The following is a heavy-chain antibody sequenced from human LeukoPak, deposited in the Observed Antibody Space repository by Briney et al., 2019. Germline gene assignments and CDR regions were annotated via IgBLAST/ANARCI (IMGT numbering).Heavy chain of an antibody. CDR1: GFTFSSYG. Sequence: GGSLRLSCAASGFTFSSYGMHWVRQAPGQGLEWCGRIESKFDGGTTDYAAPVKGRFTISRDDSTNTVYLKMNSLKTEGTAVYYCSTLGSPYYYDRSGSYSDYWGQGTLATVSS. CDR2: IESKFDGGTT. D-gene: IGHD3-22*01. CDR3: STLGSPYYYDRSGSYSDY. J-gene: IGHJ4*01. V-gene: IGHV3-15*04.